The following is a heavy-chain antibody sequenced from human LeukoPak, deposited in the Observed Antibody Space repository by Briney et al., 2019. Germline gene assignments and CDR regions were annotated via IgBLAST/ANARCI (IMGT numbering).Heavy chain of an antibody. D-gene: IGHD6-6*01. J-gene: IGHJ4*02. CDR1: GYPFTSYG. CDR2: ISAYTGNT. V-gene: IGHV1-18*01. CDR3: ARSHSSASNLDY. Sequence: ASVKVSCKASGYPFTSYGITWVRHAPGQGPEWMGWISAYTGNTNYAQKFQGRVSMTTGTSTTTAYMELRSLRSDDTAVYYCARSHSSASNLDYWGQGTLVTVSS.